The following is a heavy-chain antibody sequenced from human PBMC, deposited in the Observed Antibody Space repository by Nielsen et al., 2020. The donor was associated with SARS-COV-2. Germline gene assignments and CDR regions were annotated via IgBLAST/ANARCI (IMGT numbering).Heavy chain of an antibody. J-gene: IGHJ5*02. V-gene: IGHV3-23*01. Sequence: GESLKISCAASGFTFSSYAMNWVRQAPGKGLEWVSYISSSSSTTYYADSVKGRFTISRDNSKNTLYLQMNSLRAEDTAVYYCAKNCSGGSCLTPWGQGTLVTVSS. CDR2: ISSSSSTT. D-gene: IGHD2-15*01. CDR3: AKNCSGGSCLTP. CDR1: GFTFSSYA.